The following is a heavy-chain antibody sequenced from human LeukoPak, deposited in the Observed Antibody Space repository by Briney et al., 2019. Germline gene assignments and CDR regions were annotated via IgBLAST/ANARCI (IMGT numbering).Heavy chain of an antibody. CDR3: ARHWSHSVAQFGRSYWFDP. V-gene: IGHV4-4*07. J-gene: IGHJ5*02. CDR2: MDTSGHT. CDR1: GGSISGYY. Sequence: SETLSLTCIVSGGSISGYYWSWIRQPAGKGLEWIGHMDTSGHTNYNSSPMSRVTMSVDTSKNQFSLRLTSVTAADTAVYYCARHWSHSVAQFGRSYWFDPWGQGTLVTVSS. D-gene: IGHD2-15*01.